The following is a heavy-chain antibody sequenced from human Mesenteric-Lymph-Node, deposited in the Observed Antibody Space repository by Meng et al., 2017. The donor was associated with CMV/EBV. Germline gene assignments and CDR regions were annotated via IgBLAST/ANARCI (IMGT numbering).Heavy chain of an antibody. V-gene: IGHV3-30-3*01. CDR1: GFTFSSYA. D-gene: IGHD3-10*01. CDR2: ISYDGSNK. CDR3: ARDQSYYGSGSYYRIFDY. J-gene: IGHJ4*02. Sequence: GESLKISCAASGFTFSSYAMHWVRQAPGKGLEWVAVISYDGSNKYYADSLKGRSTISRDNAKNSLYLQMNSLRAEDTAVYYCARDQSYYGSGSYYRIFDYWGQGTLVTVSS.